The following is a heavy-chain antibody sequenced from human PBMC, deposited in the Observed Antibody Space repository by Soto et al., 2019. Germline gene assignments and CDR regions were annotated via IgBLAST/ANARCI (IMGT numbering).Heavy chain of an antibody. V-gene: IGHV3-21*01. D-gene: IGHD3-16*01. Sequence: EVQLLESGGGLVQPGGSLRLSCAASGFTFSSYAMSWVRQAPGKGLEWVSSISSSSSYIYYADSVKGRFTISRDNAKNSLYLQMNSLRAEDTAVYYCAHQAGGFDYWGQGTLVTVSS. CDR2: ISSSSSYI. J-gene: IGHJ4*02. CDR3: AHQAGGFDY. CDR1: GFTFSSYA.